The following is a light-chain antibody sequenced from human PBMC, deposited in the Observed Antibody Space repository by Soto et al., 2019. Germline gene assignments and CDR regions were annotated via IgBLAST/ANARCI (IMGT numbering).Light chain of an antibody. Sequence: QSVLTQPASVSGSPGQSITISCTGTSSDVGGYNSVSWYRQDPGKAPKLMIYDVTNRPSGVSNRFSGSKSGNTASLTISGLQAEDEADYYCSSYKSSSTYVFGTGTKVTVL. J-gene: IGLJ1*01. CDR3: SSYKSSSTYV. CDR2: DVT. CDR1: SSDVGGYNS. V-gene: IGLV2-14*01.